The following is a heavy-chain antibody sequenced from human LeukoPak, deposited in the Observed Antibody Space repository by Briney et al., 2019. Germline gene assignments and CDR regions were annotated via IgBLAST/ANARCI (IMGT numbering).Heavy chain of an antibody. D-gene: IGHD1-26*01. CDR1: GYTFTGYY. Sequence: ASVKVSCKASGYTFTGYYMHWVRQAPGQGLEWMGVINLSAGTTNYAQKFQGRVTMTRDMSASTVYMELSSLTSEDTAVYYCAREMGVGSTMGYFYYWGQGTLVTVSS. J-gene: IGHJ4*02. V-gene: IGHV1-46*01. CDR3: AREMGVGSTMGYFYY. CDR2: INLSAGTT.